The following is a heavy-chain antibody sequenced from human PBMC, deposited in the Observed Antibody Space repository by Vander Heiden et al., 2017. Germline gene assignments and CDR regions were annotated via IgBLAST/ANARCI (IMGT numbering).Heavy chain of an antibody. J-gene: IGHJ4*02. V-gene: IGHV4-39*01. CDR3: ARRDSTSSDFDY. D-gene: IGHD6-6*01. CDR1: GGSVSSSNYY. CDR2: IYYSGST. Sequence: QLQLQESGPGLVKPSETLSLTCTVSGGSVSSSNYYWGWIRQPPGKGLEWIGSIYYSGSTYYNPSLESRVTISVDTSKSQFSLKLTSVTAADTAVYYCARRDSTSSDFDYWGQGTLVTVSS.